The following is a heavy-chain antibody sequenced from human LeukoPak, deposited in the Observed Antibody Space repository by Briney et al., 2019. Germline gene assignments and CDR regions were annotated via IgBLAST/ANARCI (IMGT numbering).Heavy chain of an antibody. V-gene: IGHV3-21*01. CDR2: ISSSGTYI. J-gene: IGHJ5*02. D-gene: IGHD1-26*01. CDR3: ARDFRYSGSYHHWFDP. CDR1: GFTFGDYA. Sequence: GGSLRLSCTASGFTFGDYAMSWVRQAPGRGLEWVSSISSSGTYIYYADSVKGRFTISRDNAKNSLSLQMNSLRAEDTAVYYCARDFRYSGSYHHWFDPWGQGTLVTVSS.